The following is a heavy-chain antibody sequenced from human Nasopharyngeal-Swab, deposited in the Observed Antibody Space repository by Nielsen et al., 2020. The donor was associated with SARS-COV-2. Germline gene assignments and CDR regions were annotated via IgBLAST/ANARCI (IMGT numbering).Heavy chain of an antibody. D-gene: IGHD6-19*01. CDR3: ARVSSGWDYHYYYMDV. J-gene: IGHJ6*03. CDR2: IYSDGSK. CDR1: GFTVNTNY. V-gene: IGHV3-53*04. Sequence: GESLKISCAASGFTVNTNYMSWVRQAPGKGLEWVSIIYSDGSKYYAGSVKDRFTTSRHNSNNTLHLQMNSLRGEDTAVYYCARVSSGWDYHYYYMDVWGKGTTVTVSS.